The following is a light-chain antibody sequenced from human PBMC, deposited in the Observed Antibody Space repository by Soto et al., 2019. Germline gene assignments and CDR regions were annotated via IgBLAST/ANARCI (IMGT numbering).Light chain of an antibody. J-gene: IGLJ2*01. V-gene: IGLV2-14*01. CDR3: SSSTDTSIL. CDR1: RSDVGAYNS. Sequence: QSALTQPPSASGSRGQSVTISCTGTRSDVGAYNSVSWYQQHPGKAPKLLIYEVNYRPSGVSSRFSGSRSGNTASLTISGLQAEDEAHYYCSSSTDTSILFGGGTKLTVL. CDR2: EVN.